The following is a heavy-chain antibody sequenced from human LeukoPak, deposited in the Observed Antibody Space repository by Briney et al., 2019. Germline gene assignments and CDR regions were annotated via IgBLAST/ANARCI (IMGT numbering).Heavy chain of an antibody. CDR2: ISGSGGST. J-gene: IGHJ5*02. CDR3: AKDNRGDFDWLLPHRVNWFDP. CDR1: GFTFSSYA. V-gene: IGHV3-23*01. Sequence: GGSLRLSCAASGFTFSSYAMSWVRQAPGKGLEWVSAISGSGGSTYYADSVKGRFTTSRDNSKNTLYLQMNSLRAEDTAVYYCAKDNRGDFDWLLPHRVNWFDPWGQGTLVTVSS. D-gene: IGHD3-9*01.